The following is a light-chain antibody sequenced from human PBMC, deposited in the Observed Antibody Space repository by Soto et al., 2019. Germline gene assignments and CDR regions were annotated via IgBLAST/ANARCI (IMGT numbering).Light chain of an antibody. CDR3: QQYGSAAST. Sequence: EIVLTQSPGTLSLSPGERATLSCRASQSFSSSYLAWYQQKPGQAPRLLIYGASSRATGIPDRFSGSGSGTVFTLTISRLEPEDFAVYYCQQYGSAASTFVLGSKVDIK. V-gene: IGKV3-20*01. CDR1: QSFSSSY. CDR2: GAS. J-gene: IGKJ1*01.